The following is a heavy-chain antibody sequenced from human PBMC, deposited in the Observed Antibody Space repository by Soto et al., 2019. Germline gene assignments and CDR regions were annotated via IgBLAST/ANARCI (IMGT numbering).Heavy chain of an antibody. CDR2: INPNSGGT. CDR3: ARDPSGPQTGNWFDP. Sequence: ASVKVSCKASGYTFTGYYMHWVRQAPGQGLEWMGWINPNSGGTNYAQKLQGRVTMTTDTSTSTAYMELRSLRSDDTAVYYCARDPSGPQTGNWFDPWGQGTLVTVSS. J-gene: IGHJ5*02. D-gene: IGHD3-10*01. V-gene: IGHV1-2*02. CDR1: GYTFTGYY.